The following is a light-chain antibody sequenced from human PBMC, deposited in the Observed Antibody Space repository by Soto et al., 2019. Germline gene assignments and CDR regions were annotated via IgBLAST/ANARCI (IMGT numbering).Light chain of an antibody. CDR1: QNLKSSY. CDR2: AAS. J-gene: IGKJ4*01. Sequence: EVVLTQSPGTLSLSPGERATLSCRASQNLKSSYLAWYQQRPGQAPVLLIHAASIRATGIPDRFSGSGSGTDFTLTITMLGHEDFALYFCEQYDDSVSFVGGTKVDIK. V-gene: IGKV3-20*01. CDR3: EQYDDSVS.